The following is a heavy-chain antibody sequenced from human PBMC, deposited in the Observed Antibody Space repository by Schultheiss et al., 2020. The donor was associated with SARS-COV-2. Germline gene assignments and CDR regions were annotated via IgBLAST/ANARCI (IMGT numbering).Heavy chain of an antibody. CDR2: INPNSGGT. Sequence: ASVKVSCKASGYTFTGYYMHWVRQAPGQGLEWMGWINPNSGGTNYAQKFQGRVTMTRDTSISTAYMELSRLRSEDTAVYYCARDLGYSSSYNNYYYYYGMDVWGQGTTVTVSS. V-gene: IGHV1-2*02. CDR3: ARDLGYSSSYNNYYYYYGMDV. J-gene: IGHJ6*02. D-gene: IGHD6-13*01. CDR1: GYTFTGYY.